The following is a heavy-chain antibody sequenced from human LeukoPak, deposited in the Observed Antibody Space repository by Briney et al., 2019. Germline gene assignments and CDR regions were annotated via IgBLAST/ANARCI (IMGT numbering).Heavy chain of an antibody. V-gene: IGHV3-13*01. CDR2: IDRDGVT. D-gene: IGHD4-17*01. CDR1: GFIFSKYD. Sequence: GGSLRLSCAASGFIFSKYDMHWVRHVTGRVLEGVSGIDRDGVTYYSDSVKGRFTMSRENGENSVYLQLNRLRAGDTAVYFCARENLEYGDYAIDYWGQGILVTVSS. CDR3: ARENLEYGDYAIDY. J-gene: IGHJ4*02.